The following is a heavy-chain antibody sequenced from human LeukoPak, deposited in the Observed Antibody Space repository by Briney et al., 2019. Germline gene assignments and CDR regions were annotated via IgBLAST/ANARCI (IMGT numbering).Heavy chain of an antibody. V-gene: IGHV1-46*01. CDR2: INPRGGST. J-gene: IGHJ4*02. D-gene: IGHD6-19*01. CDR3: ARGRESSGWYYFDY. CDR1: GYTFTTYY. Sequence: ASVKVSCKASGYTFTTYYMHWVRQAPGQGLEWVGIINPRGGSTTYAQKFQGRVTMTRDTSTSTVYMELSSLKSDDTAVYYCARGRESSGWYYFDYWGQGTLVTVSS.